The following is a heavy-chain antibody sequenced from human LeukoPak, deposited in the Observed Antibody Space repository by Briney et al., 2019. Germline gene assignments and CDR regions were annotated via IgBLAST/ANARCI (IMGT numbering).Heavy chain of an antibody. V-gene: IGHV1-69*13. J-gene: IGHJ4*02. Sequence: ASVKVSCKASGRTFSSFVISWVRQAPGQGLEYLGGIIPNFGAPNYVQKFQGRVTITAGESTSTAYLELSSLRFEDSAIYYCASRKGGGYSDSLDYWGQGTLVTVSS. CDR1: GRTFSSFV. CDR2: IIPNFGAP. CDR3: ASRKGGGYSDSLDY. D-gene: IGHD3-16*01.